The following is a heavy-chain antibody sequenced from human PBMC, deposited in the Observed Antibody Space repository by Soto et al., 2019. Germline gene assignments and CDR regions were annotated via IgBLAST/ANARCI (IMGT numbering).Heavy chain of an antibody. J-gene: IGHJ6*02. V-gene: IGHV3-53*04. CDR2: XXXGGST. Sequence: EVQLVESGGGLVQPGGSLRLSCAASGFTVSSNYXXXXXXXXXXXXXXXXXXXXGGSTYYADSVKGRFTISRHNSKNTXXXXXXXXXXXXXXXXXXXXXXXXXXXXXXXXXXXXXXDVWGQGTTVTVSS. CDR1: GFTVSSNY. CDR3: XXXXXXXXXXXXXXXXXXXXDV.